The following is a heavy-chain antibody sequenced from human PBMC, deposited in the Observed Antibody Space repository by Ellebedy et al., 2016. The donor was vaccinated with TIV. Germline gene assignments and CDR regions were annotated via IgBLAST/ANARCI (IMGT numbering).Heavy chain of an antibody. J-gene: IGHJ4*02. V-gene: IGHV4-34*01. Sequence: SETLSLTCAVYGWSFSGYDWSWIRQPPGKGLEWIGEINHSGSTNYNPSLKSRVTISVDKSKNQFSLKLISVTAADTAVYYCARVGATSSSLYFDYWGQGTLVTVSS. CDR2: INHSGST. D-gene: IGHD1-26*01. CDR1: GWSFSGYD. CDR3: ARVGATSSSLYFDY.